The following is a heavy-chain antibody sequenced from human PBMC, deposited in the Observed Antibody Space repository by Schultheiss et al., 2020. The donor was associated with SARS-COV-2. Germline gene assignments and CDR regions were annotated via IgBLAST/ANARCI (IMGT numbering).Heavy chain of an antibody. V-gene: IGHV4-34*01. CDR2: IYHSGST. J-gene: IGHJ4*02. D-gene: IGHD3-3*01. CDR3: ARIIRFLEWLFDY. Sequence: SETLSLTCAVYGGSFSGYYWSWIRQPPGKGLEWIGSIYHSGSTNYNPSLKSRVTISVDTSKNQFSLKLSSVTAADTAVYYCARIIRFLEWLFDYWGQGTLVTVSS. CDR1: GGSFSGYY.